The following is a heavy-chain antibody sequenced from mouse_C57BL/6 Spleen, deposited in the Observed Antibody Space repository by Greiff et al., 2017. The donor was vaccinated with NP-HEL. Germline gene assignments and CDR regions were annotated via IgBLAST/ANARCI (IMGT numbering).Heavy chain of an antibody. CDR2: IYPGNGDT. CDR3: AREDSNYLPAWFAY. D-gene: IGHD2-5*01. V-gene: IGHV1-12*01. Sequence: LQESGAELVRPGASVKMSCKASGYTFTSYNMHWVKQTPRQGLEWIGAIYPGNGDTSYNQKFKGKATLTVDKSSSTAYMQLSSLTSEDSAVYFCAREDSNYLPAWFAYWGQGTLVTVSA. J-gene: IGHJ3*01. CDR1: GYTFTSYN.